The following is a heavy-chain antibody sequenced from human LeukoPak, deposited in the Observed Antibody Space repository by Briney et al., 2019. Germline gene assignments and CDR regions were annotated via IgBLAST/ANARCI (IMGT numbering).Heavy chain of an antibody. Sequence: SETLSLTCAVYGGSFSGYYWSWIRQPPGKGLEWIGEINHSGSTNYNPSLKSRVTISVDTSKNQFSLKLSSVTAADTAVYYCARSVVVAATPGDAFDIWGQGTMVTVSS. CDR1: GGSFSGYY. J-gene: IGHJ3*02. CDR2: INHSGST. CDR3: ARSVVVAATPGDAFDI. D-gene: IGHD2-15*01. V-gene: IGHV4-34*01.